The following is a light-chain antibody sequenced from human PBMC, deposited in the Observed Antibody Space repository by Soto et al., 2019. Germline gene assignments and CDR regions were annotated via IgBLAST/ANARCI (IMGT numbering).Light chain of an antibody. CDR2: EVT. CDR1: SSNVGTYDD. CDR3: SSYTTSSTYV. J-gene: IGLJ1*01. V-gene: IGLV2-14*01. Sequence: QSALTQPASVSASPGQSITISCTGTSSNVGTYDDVSWYRQHPCKAPKLLIYEVTNRPSGVSNRFSGSKSGNTASLTISGLQAEYEADYYCSSYTTSSTYVFGSGTKLTVL.